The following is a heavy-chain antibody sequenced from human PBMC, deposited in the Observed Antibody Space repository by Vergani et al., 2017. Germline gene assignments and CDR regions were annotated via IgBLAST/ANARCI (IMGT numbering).Heavy chain of an antibody. V-gene: IGHV1-69*12. CDR2: IIPIFGTA. CDR1: GGTFSGFG. D-gene: IGHD3-9*01. CDR3: ARVGLTGYYIRYGMDV. J-gene: IGHJ6*02. Sequence: QDQVVQSGAELKKPGSSVKVSCRVPGGTFSGFGVNWVRLAPGQGLEWMGGIIPIFGTANYAQKFQGRVTITADESTSTAYMELSSLRSEDTAVYYCARVGLTGYYIRYGMDVWGQGTTVTVSS.